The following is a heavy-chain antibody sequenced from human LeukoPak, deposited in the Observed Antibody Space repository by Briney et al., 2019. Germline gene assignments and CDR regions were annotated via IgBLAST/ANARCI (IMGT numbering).Heavy chain of an antibody. V-gene: IGHV3-48*03. CDR1: GFTFSNYE. Sequence: QPGGSLRLSCAASGFTFSNYEMNWVRQAPGKGLEWISHISNFGDIIHYADSVEGRFTISRDNAKNSLYLQMDSLRAEDTAVYYCAKDATAVVGTVYMDVWGKGTTVTISS. CDR3: AKDATAVVGTVYMDV. D-gene: IGHD6-13*01. CDR2: ISNFGDII. J-gene: IGHJ6*03.